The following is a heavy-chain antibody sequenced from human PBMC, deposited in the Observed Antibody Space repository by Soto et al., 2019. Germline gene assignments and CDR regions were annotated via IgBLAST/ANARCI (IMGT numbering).Heavy chain of an antibody. D-gene: IGHD6-13*01. CDR2: INHSGST. CDR1: GGSFSGYY. Sequence: SETLSLTCAVYGGSFSGYYWSWIRQPPGKGLEWIGEINHSGSTNYNPSLKSRVTISVDTSKNQFSLKLSSVTAADTAVYYCARGIAAADTFYYYYYMDVWGKGTTVTVSS. CDR3: ARGIAAADTFYYYYYMDV. V-gene: IGHV4-34*01. J-gene: IGHJ6*03.